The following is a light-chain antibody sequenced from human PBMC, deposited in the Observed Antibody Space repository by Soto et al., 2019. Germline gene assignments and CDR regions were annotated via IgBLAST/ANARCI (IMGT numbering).Light chain of an antibody. V-gene: IGKV3-20*01. CDR3: PHYRMSAYT. CDR1: QSVSSNY. Sequence: EIVLTQSPGTLSLSPGERATLSCRASQSVSSNYLAWYQQKPGQAPRLLIYGASSRATGIPDRFSGSGSGTDFPLTISRLDPEDFAVYYCPHYRMSAYTFGQRTTLAIK. J-gene: IGKJ2*01. CDR2: GAS.